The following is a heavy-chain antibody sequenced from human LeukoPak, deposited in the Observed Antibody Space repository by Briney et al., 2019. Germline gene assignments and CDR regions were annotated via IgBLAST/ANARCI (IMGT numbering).Heavy chain of an antibody. V-gene: IGHV4-39*01. CDR3: ASSSGYDANWFDP. Sequence: SETLSLTCTVSGGSISSSSYYWGWIRQPPGKGLEWIGSIYYSGSTYYNPSLKSRVTISVDTSKNQFSLKLSSVTAADTAVYYCASSSGYDANWFDPWGQGTLVTVSS. D-gene: IGHD5-12*01. CDR1: GGSISSSSYY. CDR2: IYYSGST. J-gene: IGHJ5*02.